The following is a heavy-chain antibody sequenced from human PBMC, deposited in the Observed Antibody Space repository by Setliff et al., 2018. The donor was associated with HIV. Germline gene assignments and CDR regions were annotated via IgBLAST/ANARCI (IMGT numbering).Heavy chain of an antibody. CDR1: GYTLTTYG. CDR2: LNTETGNS. CDR3: ARVGSYWSTFDY. V-gene: IGHV7-4-1*02. J-gene: IGHJ4*02. D-gene: IGHD1-26*01. Sequence: ASVKVSCKASGYTLTTYGISWVRQAPGQGLQWMGWLNTETGNSMYAQGFTGRFVFSLDTSVSTAFPQINSLKAEDTAMYYCARVGSYWSTFDYWGQGALVTVS.